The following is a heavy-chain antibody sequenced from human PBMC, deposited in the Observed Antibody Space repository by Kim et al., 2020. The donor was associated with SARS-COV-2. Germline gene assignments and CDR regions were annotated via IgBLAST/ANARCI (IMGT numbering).Heavy chain of an antibody. CDR1: GGSFSGYY. J-gene: IGHJ6*03. D-gene: IGHD3-22*01. Sequence: SETLSLTCAVYGGSFSGYYWSWIRQPPGKGLEWIGEINHSGSTNYNPSLKSRVTISVDTSKNQFSLKLSSVTAADTAVYYCARAGYSSGYYYNYYYYYMDVWGKGTTVTVSS. CDR2: INHSGST. CDR3: ARAGYSSGYYYNYYYYYMDV. V-gene: IGHV4-34*01.